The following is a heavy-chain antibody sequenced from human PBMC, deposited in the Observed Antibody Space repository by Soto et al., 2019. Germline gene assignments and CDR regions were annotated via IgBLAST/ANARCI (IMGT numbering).Heavy chain of an antibody. CDR1: GGSISSYY. CDR2: IYYSGST. V-gene: IGHV4-59*12. CDR3: ATAVAGTRGDYYYYGMDV. Sequence: PSETLSLTCTVSGGSISSYYWSWIRQPPGKGLEWIGYIYYSGSTNYNPSLKSRVTISVDKSKNQFSLKLSSVTAADTAVYYCATAVAGTRGDYYYYGMDVWGQGTTVTVSS. D-gene: IGHD6-19*01. J-gene: IGHJ6*02.